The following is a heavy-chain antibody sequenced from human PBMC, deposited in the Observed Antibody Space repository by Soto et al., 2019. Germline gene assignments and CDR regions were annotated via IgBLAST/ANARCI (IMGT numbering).Heavy chain of an antibody. D-gene: IGHD3-22*01. CDR1: GFTVSSNY. V-gene: IGHV3-53*01. CDR2: IYSGGST. J-gene: IGHJ4*02. Sequence: GSLRLSCSASGFTVSSNYMSLVLQAPGKGLEWVSVIYSGGSTYYVDSVKGRFTISRDNSKNTLYLQMNSLRAEDTAVYCCARSYDSSAYYFDYWGQGTLVTVSS. CDR3: ARSYDSSAYYFDY.